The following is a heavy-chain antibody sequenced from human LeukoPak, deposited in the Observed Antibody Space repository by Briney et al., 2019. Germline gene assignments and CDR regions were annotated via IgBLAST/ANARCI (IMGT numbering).Heavy chain of an antibody. Sequence: ASVKVSCKVSGYTLTELSMHWVRQAPGKGLEWMGGFDPEDGETIYAQKFQGRVTMTEDTSTDTAYMELSSVTAADTAVYYCARDSQQWLVRYYYMDVWGKGTTVTVSS. CDR1: GYTLTELS. CDR2: FDPEDGET. CDR3: ARDSQQWLVRYYYMDV. D-gene: IGHD6-19*01. V-gene: IGHV1-24*01. J-gene: IGHJ6*03.